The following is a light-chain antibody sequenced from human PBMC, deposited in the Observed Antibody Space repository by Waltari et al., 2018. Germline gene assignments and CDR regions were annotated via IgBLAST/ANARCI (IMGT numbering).Light chain of an antibody. CDR1: NIGSKS. Sequence: SYVLTQPPSVSVAPGKTARITCGGNNIGSKSVHWYQRKPGQAPVLVIYYDSDRPSGIPERISGANSGNTATLTISRVEAVDEADYYCQVWDGSSDHVVFGGGTKLTVL. J-gene: IGLJ2*01. CDR2: YDS. CDR3: QVWDGSSDHVV. V-gene: IGLV3-21*04.